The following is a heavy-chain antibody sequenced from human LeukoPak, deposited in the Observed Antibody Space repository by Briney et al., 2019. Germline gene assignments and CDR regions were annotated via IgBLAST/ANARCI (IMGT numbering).Heavy chain of an antibody. J-gene: IGHJ4*02. Sequence: ASVKVSCKAPGYTFTSYYMHWVRQAPGQGLEWMGIINPSGGSTSYAQKFQGRVTMTRDTSTSTVYMELSSLRSEDTAVYYCARDLPREDTVDYWGQGTLVTVSS. V-gene: IGHV1-46*01. CDR2: INPSGGST. CDR1: GYTFTSYY. CDR3: ARDLPREDTVDY.